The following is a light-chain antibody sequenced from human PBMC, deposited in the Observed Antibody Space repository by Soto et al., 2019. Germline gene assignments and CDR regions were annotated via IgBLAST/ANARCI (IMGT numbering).Light chain of an antibody. CDR2: DAS. CDR1: QTINTY. J-gene: IGKJ4*01. V-gene: IGKV1-39*01. CDR3: QQLNSYLLT. Sequence: DIQMTQSPSSLSASVGDRVTITCRARQTINTYLNWYQQTPGTAPKLLIYDASSLQSGVPSRCRAIGSGTDLTLTSNSLQPADFATYNCQQLNSYLLTFSVETK.